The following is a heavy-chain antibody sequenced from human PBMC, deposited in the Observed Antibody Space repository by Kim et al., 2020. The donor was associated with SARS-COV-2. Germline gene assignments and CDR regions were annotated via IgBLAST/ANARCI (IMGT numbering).Heavy chain of an antibody. D-gene: IGHD5-12*01. CDR3: ARQLDLVATLPTHFHY. V-gene: IGHV5-51*01. CDR1: GYSFPSYW. CDR2: IFPGDSDI. Sequence: GESLKISCQASGYSFPSYWIGWVRQMPGKGLEWMGIIFPGDSDIRYSPSFQGQVTISADKSISTAYLQWSSLKASDTAIYYCARQLDLVATLPTHFHYWGQGTLVTVSS. J-gene: IGHJ4*02.